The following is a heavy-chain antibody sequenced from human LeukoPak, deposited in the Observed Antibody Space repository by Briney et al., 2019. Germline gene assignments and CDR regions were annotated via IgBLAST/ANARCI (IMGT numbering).Heavy chain of an antibody. CDR2: IHYSGST. CDR1: GVSISNYY. CDR3: ARVRRPYDSSGYEDEYFQH. V-gene: IGHV4-59*01. D-gene: IGHD3-22*01. J-gene: IGHJ1*01. Sequence: SETLSLTCTVSGVSISNYYWSWIRQPPGKGLEWIGYIHYSGSTSYNPSLKSRVTISVDTSKKQFSLKLSSVTAADTAVYYCARVRRPYDSSGYEDEYFQHWGQGTLVTVSS.